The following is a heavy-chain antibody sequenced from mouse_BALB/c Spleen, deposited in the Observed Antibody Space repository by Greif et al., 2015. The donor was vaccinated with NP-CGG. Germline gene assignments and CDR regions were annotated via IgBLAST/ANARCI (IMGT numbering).Heavy chain of an antibody. CDR2: IWAGGST. V-gene: IGHV2-9*02. D-gene: IGHD2-10*02. J-gene: IGHJ3*01. CDR3: ARDLGKSRYGNFAWFAY. Sequence: VKLVESGPGLVAPSQSLSITCTVSGFSLTSYGVHWVRQPPGKGLEWLGVIWAGGSTNYNSALMSRLSISEDNSKSQVFLKMNSLQTDDTAMYYCARDLGKSRYGNFAWFAYWGQGTLVTVSA. CDR1: GFSLTSYG.